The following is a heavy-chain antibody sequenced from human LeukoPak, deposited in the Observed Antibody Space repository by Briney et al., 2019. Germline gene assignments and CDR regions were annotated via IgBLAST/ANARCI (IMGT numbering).Heavy chain of an antibody. CDR3: AREYSSMGNYYYYMDV. J-gene: IGHJ6*03. CDR2: INHSGST. V-gene: IGHV4-34*01. Sequence: PSETLSLTCAVYGGSFSGYYWSWIRQPPGKGLEWIGEINHSGSTNYNPSLKSRVTISVDTSKNQFSLKLSSVTAADTAVYYCAREYSSMGNYYYYMDVWGKGTTVTVSS. CDR1: GGSFSGYY. D-gene: IGHD6-13*01.